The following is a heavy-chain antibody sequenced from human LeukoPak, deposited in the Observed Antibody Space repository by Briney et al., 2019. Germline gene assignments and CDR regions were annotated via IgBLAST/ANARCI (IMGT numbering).Heavy chain of an antibody. CDR2: ISSSSSYI. J-gene: IGHJ4*02. Sequence: GGSLRLSCAASGFTFSSYSMNWVRQAPGKGLEWVSSISSSSSYIYYADSVKGRFTISRDNAKNSLYLQMNSLRAEDTAVYYCARDPTEDYGDYGWGQGTLVTVSS. CDR1: GFTFSSYS. CDR3: ARDPTEDYGDYG. D-gene: IGHD4-17*01. V-gene: IGHV3-21*01.